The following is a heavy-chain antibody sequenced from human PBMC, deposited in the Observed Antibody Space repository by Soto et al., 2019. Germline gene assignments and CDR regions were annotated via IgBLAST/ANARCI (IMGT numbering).Heavy chain of an antibody. CDR3: ASIRFRSSVPNGDFDY. V-gene: IGHV1-69*06. Sequence: QVQLVQSGAEVKKPGYAVKVSCKASGGTFSSYSISWVRQAPGQGLEWMGGIIPIFGTANYAQTFQGRVTITAVNSTSTAYMELSSLRSEDTAVYYCASIRFRSSVPNGDFDYWGQGTLVTVSS. CDR1: GGTFSSYS. J-gene: IGHJ4*02. D-gene: IGHD1-26*01. CDR2: IIPIFGTA.